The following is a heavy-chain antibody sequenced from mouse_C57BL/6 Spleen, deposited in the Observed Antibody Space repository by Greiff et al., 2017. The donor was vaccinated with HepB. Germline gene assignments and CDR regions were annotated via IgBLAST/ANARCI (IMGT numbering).Heavy chain of an antibody. CDR3: ARGSSGYQGY. Sequence: VQLQQPGAELVKPGASVKLSCKASGYTFTSYWMQWVKQRPGQGLEWIGEIDPSDSYTNYNQKFKGKATLTVDKSSSTAYMQLSSLTSEDSAVYYCARGSSGYQGYWGQGTTLTVSS. D-gene: IGHD3-2*02. V-gene: IGHV1-50*01. CDR2: IDPSDSYT. J-gene: IGHJ2*01. CDR1: GYTFTSYW.